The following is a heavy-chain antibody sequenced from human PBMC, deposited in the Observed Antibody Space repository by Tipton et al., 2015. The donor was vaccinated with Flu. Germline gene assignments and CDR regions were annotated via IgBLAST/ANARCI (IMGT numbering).Heavy chain of an antibody. CDR3: ARHWDYIDSFGV. V-gene: IGHV4-59*08. Sequence: LRLSCSVSGASITGYYCNWIRQSPEKGLEWLGFVYYTGTTNYNPSLKGRVSISLDTSKNQFSLTLASVTAADTAVYYCARHWDYIDSFGVWGPGTAVTVSS. J-gene: IGHJ3*01. CDR2: VYYTGTT. CDR1: GASITGYY. D-gene: IGHD4-11*01.